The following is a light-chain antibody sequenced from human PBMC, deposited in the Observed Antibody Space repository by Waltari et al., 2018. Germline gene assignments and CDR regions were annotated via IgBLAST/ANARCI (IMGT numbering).Light chain of an antibody. V-gene: IGKV1-33*01. J-gene: IGKJ2*01. CDR3: QYFDNLPMFT. CDR1: QDIGGY. Sequence: DIKLTQSPSSLAASVGDRVTLTCRASQDIGGYLNWYQQQPGKAPKLLIYKTSILNTGVPSRFSGGSSRIDYTLTITNLQPEDIATYYCQYFDNLPMFTFGPGTKVEIK. CDR2: KTS.